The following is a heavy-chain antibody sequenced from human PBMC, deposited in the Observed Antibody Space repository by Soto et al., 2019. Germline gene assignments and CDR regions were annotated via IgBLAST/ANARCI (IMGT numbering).Heavy chain of an antibody. CDR3: ARAPEVGQIRKIGGVIVIPSYFQH. D-gene: IGHD3-16*02. J-gene: IGHJ1*01. CDR2: ISAYNGNT. CDR1: GYTFTSYG. Sequence: ASVKVSCKASGYTFTSYGISWVRQAPGQGLEWMGWISAYNGNTNYAQKLQGRVTMTTDTSTSTAYMELRSLRSDDTAVYYCARAPEVGQIRKIGGVIVIPSYFQHWG. V-gene: IGHV1-18*01.